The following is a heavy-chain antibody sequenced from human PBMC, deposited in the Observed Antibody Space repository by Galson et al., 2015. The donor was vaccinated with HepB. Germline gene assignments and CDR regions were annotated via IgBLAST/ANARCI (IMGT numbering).Heavy chain of an antibody. J-gene: IGHJ4*02. V-gene: IGHV3-30-3*01. CDR3: ARDSLAVAGSGSLDY. CDR2: ISYDGSNK. CDR1: GFTFSSYA. Sequence: SLRLSCAASGFTFSSYAMHWVRQAPGKGLEWVAVISYDGSNKYYADSVEGRFTISRDNSKNTLYLQMNSLRAEDTAVYYCARDSLAVAGSGSLDYWGQGTLVTVSS. D-gene: IGHD6-19*01.